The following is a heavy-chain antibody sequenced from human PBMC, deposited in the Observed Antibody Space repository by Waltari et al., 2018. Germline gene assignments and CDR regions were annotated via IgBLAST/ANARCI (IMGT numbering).Heavy chain of an antibody. CDR2: IKEDGSER. Sequence: EVQLVESGGGLVQPGGSLRLSYADNGFPFPNLLMDWVRQAPGKGLEWVANIKEDGSERHYLDSVKGRFTISRDNAKNLLYLEMNSLRAGDTAVYYCSVSLNSWGQGTLVTVSS. J-gene: IGHJ4*02. CDR3: SVSLNS. CDR1: GFPFPNLL. V-gene: IGHV3-7*01.